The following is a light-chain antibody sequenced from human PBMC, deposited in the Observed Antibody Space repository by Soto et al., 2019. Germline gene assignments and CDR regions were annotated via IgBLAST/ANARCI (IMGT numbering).Light chain of an antibody. V-gene: IGLV2-8*01. CDR1: GGDIGRYDF. J-gene: IGLJ2*01. Sequence: LTQPPSASGSPGQSVTISCSGSGGDIGRYDFVSWYQQYPGKVPKLLIYEVDKRPSGVPDRFSGSKSGDRASLTVSGLRPEDEAHYHCSAYAGGNIMIFGGGTK. CDR3: SAYAGGNIMI. CDR2: EVD.